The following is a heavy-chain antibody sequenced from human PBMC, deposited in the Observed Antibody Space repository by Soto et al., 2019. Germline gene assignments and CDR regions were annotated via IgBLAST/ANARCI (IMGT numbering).Heavy chain of an antibody. CDR3: AKINAVIIHWYCDL. V-gene: IGHV3-23*01. CDR1: GFTFSSSV. J-gene: IGHJ2*01. CDR2: ISGSGDST. Sequence: EVQLLESGGGWVQPGGSLRLYCGASGFTFSSSVMSWVRQAPGKGLGWVSPISGSGDSTYYADFVKGRVTISRDNSNKTLYMQMNSLRAEDTAIYFFAKINAVIIHWYCDLWGPGTLVTGSS. D-gene: IGHD6-19*01.